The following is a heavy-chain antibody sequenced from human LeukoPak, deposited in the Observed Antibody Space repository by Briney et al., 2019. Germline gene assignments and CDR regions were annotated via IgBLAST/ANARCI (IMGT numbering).Heavy chain of an antibody. J-gene: IGHJ6*04. CDR3: ARAVCSSTSCLYYYYGMYV. Sequence: SVKVCCKASGGTFSSYAISWVRQAPGQGLEWMGGSIPIFGTANYAQKFQGRATITADESTSTAYMELSSLRSEDTAVYYCARAVCSSTSCLYYYYGMYVWGKGTTVTVSS. V-gene: IGHV1-69*13. CDR2: SIPIFGTA. CDR1: GGTFSSYA. D-gene: IGHD2-2*01.